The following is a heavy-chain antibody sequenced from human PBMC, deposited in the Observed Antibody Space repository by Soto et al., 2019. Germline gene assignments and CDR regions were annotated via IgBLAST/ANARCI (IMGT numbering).Heavy chain of an antibody. D-gene: IGHD3-22*01. CDR3: ARNGDSSDYRGWFDP. J-gene: IGHJ5*02. Sequence: GGYLRLSCAASGFTVSSNYMSWVRQAPGKGLEWVSVIYSGGTTYYADSVKGRFTISRDNSKNTLYLQMNSLRAEDTAVYYCARNGDSSDYRGWFDPWGQGTLVTVPS. CDR2: IYSGGTT. CDR1: GFTVSSNY. V-gene: IGHV3-66*01.